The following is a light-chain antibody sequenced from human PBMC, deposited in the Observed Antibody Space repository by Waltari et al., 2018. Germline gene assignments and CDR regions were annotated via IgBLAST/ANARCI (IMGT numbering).Light chain of an antibody. Sequence: EIVFTQSPATLSLSPGERATLSCRASQSVSSYLAGYQQKPGQAPRLLSYDASNRATGIPARFSGSGSGTDFTLTISSLEPEEFAVYYCQQRSNWLTFGGGTKVEIK. V-gene: IGKV3-11*01. CDR1: QSVSSY. J-gene: IGKJ4*01. CDR2: DAS. CDR3: QQRSNWLT.